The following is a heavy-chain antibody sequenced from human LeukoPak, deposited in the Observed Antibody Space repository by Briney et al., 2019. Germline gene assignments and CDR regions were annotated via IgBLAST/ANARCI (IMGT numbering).Heavy chain of an antibody. Sequence: GASVKVSCKASGYTFTSYAMHWVRQAPGQRLEWMGWINAGNGNTKYSQKFQGRVTITRDTSASTAYMELSSLRSEDTAVYYCAREGAGHIVVVTATDDAFDIWGQGTMVTVSS. V-gene: IGHV1-3*01. J-gene: IGHJ3*02. CDR2: INAGNGNT. CDR3: AREGAGHIVVVTATDDAFDI. D-gene: IGHD2-21*02. CDR1: GYTFTSYA.